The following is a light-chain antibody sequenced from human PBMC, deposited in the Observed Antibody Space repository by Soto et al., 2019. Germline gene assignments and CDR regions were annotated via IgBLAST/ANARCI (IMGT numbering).Light chain of an antibody. J-gene: IGKJ4*01. CDR2: EAS. V-gene: IGKV1-33*01. Sequence: DIQMTQSPSSLSASVGDRVTITCQASQDITNDLNWYQQKPEKAPKVLIYEASNLETGVPSRFSGSGSGTDFTFTSISLQPEDIATYFCQQYDNVPLTFGGGTKVEIK. CDR1: QDITND. CDR3: QQYDNVPLT.